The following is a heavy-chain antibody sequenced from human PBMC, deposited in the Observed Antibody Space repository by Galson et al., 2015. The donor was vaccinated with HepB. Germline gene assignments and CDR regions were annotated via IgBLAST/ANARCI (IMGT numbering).Heavy chain of an antibody. CDR3: ATSRRMGKYCSGGSCYSTYYYYYGMDV. Sequence: SVKVSCKVSGYTLTELSMHWVRQAPGEGLEWMGGFDPEDGETIYAQKFQGRVTMTEDTSPDTAYMELSSLRSEDTAVYYCATSRRMGKYCSGGSCYSTYYYYYGMDVWGQGTTVTVSS. D-gene: IGHD2-15*01. CDR1: GYTLTELS. CDR2: FDPEDGET. V-gene: IGHV1-24*01. J-gene: IGHJ6*02.